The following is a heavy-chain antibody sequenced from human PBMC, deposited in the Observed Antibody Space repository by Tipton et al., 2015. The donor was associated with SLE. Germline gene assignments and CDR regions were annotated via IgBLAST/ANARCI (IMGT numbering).Heavy chain of an antibody. J-gene: IGHJ2*01. Sequence: GSLRLSCTASGFTFSYYNMNWVRQAPGEGLEWVPSISSTGIYIYNADSLKGRFTISRDNAKNSLYLQMNSLRAEDTAVYYCARDRGPEGSGWYFDLWGCGTLVTVSS. V-gene: IGHV3-21*03. CDR1: GFTFSYYN. CDR3: ARDRGPEGSGWYFDL. CDR2: ISSTGIYI. D-gene: IGHD3-10*01.